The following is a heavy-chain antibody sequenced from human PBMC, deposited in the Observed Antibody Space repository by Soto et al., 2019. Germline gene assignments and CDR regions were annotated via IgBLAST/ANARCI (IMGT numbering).Heavy chain of an antibody. D-gene: IGHD1-1*01. CDR2: IYYSGRT. V-gene: IGHV4-39*01. Sequence: QLQLQESGPGLVRPSETLSLTCTVSGGSISSTIYNWDWIRQPPGKGLEWIAGIYYSGRTYYNPSLESRVTISVDTSKNQFSLKLDFVTAADTAVYYCARRGGATGMNDRWGQGALVTVSS. J-gene: IGHJ5*02. CDR1: GGSISSTIYN. CDR3: ARRGGATGMNDR.